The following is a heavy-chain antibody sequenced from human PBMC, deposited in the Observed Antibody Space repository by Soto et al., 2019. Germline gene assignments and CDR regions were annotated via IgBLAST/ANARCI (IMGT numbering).Heavy chain of an antibody. CDR2: ISGSTGST. V-gene: IGHV3-23*01. J-gene: IGHJ5*02. CDR1: GFTFSIYA. CDR3: ARDATMVRGRGFDP. Sequence: EVQLLESGGGLVQPGGSLRLSCAASGFTFSIYAMSWVRQAPGKGLEWVSGISGSTGSTYYVDSVKGRYTISRDNSKNTLYLQMNSLRDEDTSVYYCARDATMVRGRGFDPWGQGTLVTVSS. D-gene: IGHD3-10*01.